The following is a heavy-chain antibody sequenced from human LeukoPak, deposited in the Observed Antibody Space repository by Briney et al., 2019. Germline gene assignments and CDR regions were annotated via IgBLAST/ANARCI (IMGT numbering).Heavy chain of an antibody. Sequence: GSLRLSCAASGFTFGDYYMSWIRQPPGKGLEWIGEINHSGSTNYNPSLKSRVTISVDTSKNQFSLKLSSVTAADTAVYYCARHQRIQWLVLFRSDAFDIWGQGTMVTVSS. J-gene: IGHJ3*02. D-gene: IGHD6-19*01. CDR3: ARHQRIQWLVLFRSDAFDI. V-gene: IGHV4-34*01. CDR1: GFTFGDYY. CDR2: INHSGST.